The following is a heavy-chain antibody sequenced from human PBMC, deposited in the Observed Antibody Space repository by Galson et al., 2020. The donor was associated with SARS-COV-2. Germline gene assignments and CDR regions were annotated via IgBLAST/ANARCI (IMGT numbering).Heavy chain of an antibody. J-gene: IGHJ6*03. V-gene: IGHV3-7*03. CDR3: ARALSRLRYFDWSLPYYYMDV. CDR2: IKQDGSEK. D-gene: IGHD3-9*01. Sequence: GGSLRLSCAASGFTFSSYWMSWVRQAPGKGLEWVANIKQDGSEKYYVDSVKGRFTISRDNAKNSLYLQMNSLRAEDTAVYYCARALSRLRYFDWSLPYYYMDVWGKGTTVTVSS. CDR1: GFTFSSYW.